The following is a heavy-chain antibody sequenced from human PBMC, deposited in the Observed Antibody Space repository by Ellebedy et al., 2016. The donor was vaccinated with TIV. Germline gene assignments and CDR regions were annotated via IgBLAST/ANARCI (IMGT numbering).Heavy chain of an antibody. CDR1: GGSISSSSSY. V-gene: IGHV4-39*07. CDR2: IHYSGRT. Sequence: SETLSLTCTVSGGSISSSSSYWVWFRQSPGKGLEWIGSIHYSGRTYYSPSLKSRITISVDTSKNQFSLRVRSVTAADSAIYYCARGGTSYSDYWGQGTLVTVTS. CDR3: ARGGTSYSDY. D-gene: IGHD1-1*01. J-gene: IGHJ4*02.